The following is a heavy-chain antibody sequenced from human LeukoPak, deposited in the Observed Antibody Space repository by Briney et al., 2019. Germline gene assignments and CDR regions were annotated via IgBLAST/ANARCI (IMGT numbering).Heavy chain of an antibody. V-gene: IGHV1-69*13. CDR1: GGTFSSYA. D-gene: IGHD2-2*01. J-gene: IGHJ1*01. CDR2: IIPIFGTA. CDR3: TYCSSTSCYAAPAEYFQH. Sequence: SVKVSCKASGGTFSSYAISWVRQAPGQGLEWMGGIIPIFGTANYAQKFQGRVTIIADESTSTAYMELSSLRSEDTAVYYCTYCSSTSCYAAPAEYFQHWGQGTLVTVSS.